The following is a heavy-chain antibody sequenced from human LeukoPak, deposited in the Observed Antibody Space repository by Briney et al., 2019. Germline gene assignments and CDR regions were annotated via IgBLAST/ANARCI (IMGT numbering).Heavy chain of an antibody. CDR2: IWYDGSNK. Sequence: GGSLGLSCAASGFTFRSYAMHWVRQAPGKGLEWVALIWYDGSNKYYADSVKGRFTISRDNSKNTLYLEMNSLRAEDTAVYYCARGTYGYYYGMDVWGQGTTVTVYS. D-gene: IGHD3-16*01. CDR1: GFTFRSYA. J-gene: IGHJ6*02. CDR3: ARGTYGYYYGMDV. V-gene: IGHV3-33*01.